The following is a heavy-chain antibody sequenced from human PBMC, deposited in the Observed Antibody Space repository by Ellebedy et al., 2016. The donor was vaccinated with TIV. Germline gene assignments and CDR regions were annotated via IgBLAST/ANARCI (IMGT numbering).Heavy chain of an antibody. CDR3: ASSPSQGY. J-gene: IGHJ4*02. CDR2: IYSGGNT. CDR1: GFTVSNNY. Sequence: PGGSLRLSCAASGFTVSNNYMSWVRQAPGKGLEWVSVIYSGGNTFYAESVKGRFTISRDSSQNTLYLQMDSLRDEDTAVYYCASSPSQGYWGQGTLVTVSS. V-gene: IGHV3-53*01.